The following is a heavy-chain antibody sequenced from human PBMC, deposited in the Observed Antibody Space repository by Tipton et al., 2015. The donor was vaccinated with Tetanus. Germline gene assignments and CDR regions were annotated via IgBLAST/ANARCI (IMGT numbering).Heavy chain of an antibody. Sequence: QMQLVQSGAEVKKPGSSVKVSCKASGGTFSSYAISWVRQAPGQALERMGGIIPIFGTANYAQKFQGRVTITADESTSTAYMELSSLRSEDTAVYYCARKHSSSWYNWFDPWGQGTLVTVSS. CDR1: GGTFSSYA. CDR3: ARKHSSSWYNWFDP. CDR2: IIPIFGTA. V-gene: IGHV1-69*01. J-gene: IGHJ5*02. D-gene: IGHD6-13*01.